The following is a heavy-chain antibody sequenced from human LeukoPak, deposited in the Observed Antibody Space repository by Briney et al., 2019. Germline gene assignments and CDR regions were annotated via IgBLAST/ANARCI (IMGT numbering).Heavy chain of an antibody. CDR1: GGSISIYY. J-gene: IGHJ4*02. V-gene: IGHV4-59*01. CDR2: IYYSGST. Sequence: SETLSLTCTVSGGSISIYYWSWMRQPPGEGLEGIGYIYYSGSTNYHPSLKSRVTISVDTSKNQFSLKLSSVTAADTAVYYCARGDGDTAMAHFDYWGQGTLVTVSS. CDR3: ARGDGDTAMAHFDY. D-gene: IGHD5-18*01.